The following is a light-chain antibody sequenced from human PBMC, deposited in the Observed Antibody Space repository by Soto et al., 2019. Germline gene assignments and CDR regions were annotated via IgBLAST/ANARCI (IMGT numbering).Light chain of an antibody. Sequence: DIQLTQSPPSLSASVGDTITITCRASQSVSTYLNWYQQRPGKAPSLLIYSAISLQSGVPSRFSGSGSGTDFTLTIRKLQPEDFAVYYCQHTFRSPRRFGQGTKVDIK. CDR1: QSVSTY. V-gene: IGKV1-39*01. CDR3: QHTFRSPRR. CDR2: SAI. J-gene: IGKJ1*01.